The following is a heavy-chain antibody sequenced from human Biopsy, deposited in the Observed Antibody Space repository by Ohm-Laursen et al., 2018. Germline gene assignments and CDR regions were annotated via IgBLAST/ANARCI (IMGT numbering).Heavy chain of an antibody. V-gene: IGHV4-59*11. J-gene: IGHJ1*01. CDR1: GGSFTGHY. Sequence: TLSLTCTVSGGSFTGHYWTWIRQPPGKGLEWIGHISHTGYTSYKSSLKSRVTISLDTSRKHFSLRLTSLAAADAAVYYCARGSNEYGGLYFPHCGQGTLVTVSS. D-gene: IGHD4-23*01. CDR2: ISHTGYT. CDR3: ARGSNEYGGLYFPH.